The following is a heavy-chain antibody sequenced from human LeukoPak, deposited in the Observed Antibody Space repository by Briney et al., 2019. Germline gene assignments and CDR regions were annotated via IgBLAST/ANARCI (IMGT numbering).Heavy chain of an antibody. J-gene: IGHJ5*02. V-gene: IGHV3-30-3*01. D-gene: IGHD2-15*01. Sequence: GGSLRLSCAASGFTFSSYALHWVRQAPGKGLEWVAVISYDGSNKYYADSVKGRFTISRDNSKNTLSLQMNSLRAEDTAVYYCARDPRNVGLAPWGQGTLVTVSS. CDR3: ARDPRNVGLAP. CDR1: GFTFSSYA. CDR2: ISYDGSNK.